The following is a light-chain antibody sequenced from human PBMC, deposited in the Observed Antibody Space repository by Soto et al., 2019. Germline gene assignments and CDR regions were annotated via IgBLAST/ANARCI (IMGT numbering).Light chain of an antibody. CDR1: QSVSSSY. V-gene: IGKV3-20*01. CDR3: QQYSSTPHT. CDR2: GTG. J-gene: IGKJ2*01. Sequence: EIVLTQSPGTLSLSPGQRATLSSRASQSVSSSYLAWYQHKCGQAPRLLMFGTGSRATGIPDRFRGTGSGTDFTLIVNKLEPEDFAVYYCQQYSSTPHTFGQGTKVDIK.